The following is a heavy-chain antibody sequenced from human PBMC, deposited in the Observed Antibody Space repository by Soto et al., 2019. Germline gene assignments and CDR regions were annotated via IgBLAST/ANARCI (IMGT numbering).Heavy chain of an antibody. Sequence: AGGSLRLSCAASGFTFDDYAMHWVRQAPGKGLEWVSLISWDGGSTYYADSVKGRFTISRDNSKNSLYLQMNSLRAEDTASYYCAKGPNRSTMITFGGVIGPFDYWGQGTLVTVSS. CDR3: AKGPNRSTMITFGGVIGPFDY. J-gene: IGHJ4*02. V-gene: IGHV3-43D*04. CDR1: GFTFDDYA. CDR2: ISWDGGST. D-gene: IGHD3-16*02.